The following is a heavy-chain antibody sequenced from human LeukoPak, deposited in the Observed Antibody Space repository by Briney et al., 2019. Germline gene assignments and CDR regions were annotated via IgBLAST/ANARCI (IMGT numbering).Heavy chain of an antibody. Sequence: GGSLRLSCAASGFTFSDYYMSWIRQAPEKGLEWVSYISTIGTTIYYADSVKGRFTISRDNAKNSLFLQMNSLRAEDTAVYYCASGVRSSLTQTDAFDIWGQGTMVTVSS. CDR3: ASGVRSSLTQTDAFDI. CDR1: GFTFSDYY. CDR2: ISTIGTTI. J-gene: IGHJ3*02. V-gene: IGHV3-11*01. D-gene: IGHD6-13*01.